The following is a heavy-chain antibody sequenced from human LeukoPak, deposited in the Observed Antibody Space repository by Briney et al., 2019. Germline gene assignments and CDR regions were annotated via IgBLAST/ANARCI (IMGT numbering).Heavy chain of an antibody. Sequence: GGSLRLSCAASGFTVSSNYMSWVRQAPGKGLEWVSVIYSGGSTYYADSVKGRFTISRDNAKNSLYLQMNSLRAEDTAVYYCARARVVTKWIDYWGQGTLVTVSS. V-gene: IGHV3-53*01. D-gene: IGHD2-21*02. CDR2: IYSGGST. J-gene: IGHJ4*02. CDR3: ARARVVTKWIDY. CDR1: GFTVSSNY.